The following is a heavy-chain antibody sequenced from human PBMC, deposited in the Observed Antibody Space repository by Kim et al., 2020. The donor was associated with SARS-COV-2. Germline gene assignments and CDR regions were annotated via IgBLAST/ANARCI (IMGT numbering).Heavy chain of an antibody. CDR3: ARHVTTRRYFDY. CDR1: GGSFSGYY. CDR2: INHSGST. V-gene: IGHV4-34*01. Sequence: SETLSLTCAVYGGSFSGYYWSWIRQPPGKGLEWIGEINHSGSTNYNPSLKSRVTISVDTSKNQFSLKLSSVTAADTAVYYCARHVTTRRYFDYWGQGTLV. D-gene: IGHD4-4*01. J-gene: IGHJ4*02.